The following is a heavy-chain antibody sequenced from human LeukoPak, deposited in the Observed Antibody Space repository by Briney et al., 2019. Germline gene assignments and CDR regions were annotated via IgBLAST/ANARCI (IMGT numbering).Heavy chain of an antibody. V-gene: IGHV4-34*01. CDR2: INHSGST. CDR3: ARENTGPFDY. Sequence: SETLSLTCTVSGGSISSYYWSWIRQPPGKGLEWIGEINHSGSTNYNPSLKRRVTISVDTSKTQFSLKLSSVTAADTAVYYCARENTGPFDYWGQGTLVTVSS. D-gene: IGHD2/OR15-2a*01. CDR1: GGSISSYY. J-gene: IGHJ4*02.